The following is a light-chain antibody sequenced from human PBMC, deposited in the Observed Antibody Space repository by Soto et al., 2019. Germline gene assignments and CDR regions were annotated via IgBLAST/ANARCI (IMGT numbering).Light chain of an antibody. CDR1: SSDVGDYNY. CDR3: SSYSSSSTYVV. V-gene: IGLV2-14*01. J-gene: IGLJ2*01. Sequence: QSALTQPASVSGSPGQSITISCTGTSSDVGDYNYVSWYQQHPGKVPKLMIYDVTYRPSGVSNRFSGSKSGNTASLTISGLQDEDEADYYCSSYSSSSTYVVFGGGTQLTVL. CDR2: DVT.